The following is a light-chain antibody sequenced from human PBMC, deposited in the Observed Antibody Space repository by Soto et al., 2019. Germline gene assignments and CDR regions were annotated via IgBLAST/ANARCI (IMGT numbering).Light chain of an antibody. CDR2: GAY. CDR3: QQYGSSPWT. V-gene: IGKV3-20*01. CDR1: QSVSSNY. Sequence: EIVLTQSPGTLSLSPGERATLSCRASQSVSSNYITWYQQKPGQAPRRLIFGAYTRASGIPGRFSGSGSGTEFTLTISSLEPEDFAVYYCQQYGSSPWTFGQGTKVDIK. J-gene: IGKJ1*01.